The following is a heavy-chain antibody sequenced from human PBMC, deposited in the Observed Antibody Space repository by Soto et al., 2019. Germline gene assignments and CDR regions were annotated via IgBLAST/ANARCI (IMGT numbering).Heavy chain of an antibody. CDR1: GFTFSSYA. CDR3: AKDTPSYSSSWYGGGDYYYYYMDV. CDR2: ISGSGGST. J-gene: IGHJ6*03. D-gene: IGHD6-13*01. Sequence: GGSLRLSCAASGFTFSSYAMSWVRQAPGKGLEWVSAISGSGGSTYYADSVKGRFTISRDNSKNTLYLQMNSLRAEDTAVYYCAKDTPSYSSSWYGGGDYYYYYMDVWGKGTTVTVSS. V-gene: IGHV3-23*01.